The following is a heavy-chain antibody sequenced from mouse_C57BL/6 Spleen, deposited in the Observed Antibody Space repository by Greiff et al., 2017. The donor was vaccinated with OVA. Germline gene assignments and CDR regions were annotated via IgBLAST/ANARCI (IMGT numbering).Heavy chain of an antibody. CDR3: TRAPLYYGYDGFAY. CDR2: ISSGGDYI. D-gene: IGHD2-2*01. J-gene: IGHJ3*01. Sequence: EVQRVESGEGLVKPGGSLKLSCAASGFTFSSYAMSWVRQTPEKRLEWVAYISSGGDYIYYADTVKGRFTISRDNARNTLYLQMSSLKSEDTAMYYCTRAPLYYGYDGFAYWGQGTLVTVSA. CDR1: GFTFSSYA. V-gene: IGHV5-9-1*02.